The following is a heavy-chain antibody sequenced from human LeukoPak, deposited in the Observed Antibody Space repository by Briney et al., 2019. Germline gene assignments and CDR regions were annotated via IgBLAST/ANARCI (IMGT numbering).Heavy chain of an antibody. CDR3: AFCYGGYNWFDP. CDR1: GYTFTGYY. D-gene: IGHD2-15*01. Sequence: SVKVSCKASGYTFTGYYMHWVRQAPGQGLEWMGGIIPIFGTANYAQKFQGRVTITADKSTSTAYMELSSLRSEDTAVYYCAFCYGGYNWFDPWGQGTLVTVSS. V-gene: IGHV1-69*06. CDR2: IIPIFGTA. J-gene: IGHJ5*02.